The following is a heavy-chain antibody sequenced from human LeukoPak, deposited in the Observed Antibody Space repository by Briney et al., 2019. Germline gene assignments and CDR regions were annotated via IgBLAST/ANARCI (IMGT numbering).Heavy chain of an antibody. D-gene: IGHD2-15*01. CDR3: ARDRSGYDYYMDV. V-gene: IGHV3-66*01. CDR1: EFSVGSNY. Sequence: PGGSLRLSCAASEFSVGSNYMTWVRQAPGKGLEWVSLIYSGGSTYYADSVKGRFTISRDNSKNTLYLQMNSLRAEDTAVYYCARDRSGYDYYMDVWGKGTTVTVSS. J-gene: IGHJ6*03. CDR2: IYSGGST.